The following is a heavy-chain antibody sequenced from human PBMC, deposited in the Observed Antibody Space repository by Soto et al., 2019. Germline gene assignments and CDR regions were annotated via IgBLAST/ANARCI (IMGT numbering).Heavy chain of an antibody. J-gene: IGHJ4*02. V-gene: IGHV3-21*06. CDR2: ISSTTNYI. Sequence: GGSLRLSCAASGFTFTRYSMNWVRQAPGKGLEWVSSISSTTNYIYYGDSMKGRFTISRDNAKNSLYLEMNSLRAEDTAVYYCAIESEDLTSNFDYWGQGTLVTVSS. CDR3: AIESEDLTSNFDY. CDR1: GFTFTRYS.